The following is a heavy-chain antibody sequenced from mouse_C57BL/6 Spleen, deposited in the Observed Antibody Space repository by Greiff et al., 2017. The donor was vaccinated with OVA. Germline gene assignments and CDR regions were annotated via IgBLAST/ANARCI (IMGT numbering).Heavy chain of an antibody. CDR3: ARDSPSYYGSSYPYYYAMDY. Sequence: EVQVVESGGGLVKPGGSLKLSCAASGFTFSSYAMSWVRQTPEKRLEWVATISDGGSYTYYPDNVKGRFTISRDNAKNNLYLQMSHLKSEDTAMYYCARDSPSYYGSSYPYYYAMDYWGQGTSVTVSS. J-gene: IGHJ4*01. V-gene: IGHV5-4*01. CDR2: ISDGGSYT. D-gene: IGHD1-1*01. CDR1: GFTFSSYA.